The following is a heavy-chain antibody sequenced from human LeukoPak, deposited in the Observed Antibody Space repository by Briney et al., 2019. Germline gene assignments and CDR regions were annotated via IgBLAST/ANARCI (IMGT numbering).Heavy chain of an antibody. CDR1: GVTVRSNY. J-gene: IGHJ1*01. CDR2: IYSGGST. Sequence: GGSLRLSCAASGVTVRSNYMSWVRQAPGKGLEWVSVIYSGGSTYYADSVKGRFTISRDNSKNTLYLQMNSLRSEDTAVYYCVRDQHCGGDCPPGNFQHWGQGTLVMVSS. D-gene: IGHD2-21*02. CDR3: VRDQHCGGDCPPGNFQH. V-gene: IGHV3-66*01.